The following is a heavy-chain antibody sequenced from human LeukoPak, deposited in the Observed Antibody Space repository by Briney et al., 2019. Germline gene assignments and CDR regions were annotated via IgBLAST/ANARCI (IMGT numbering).Heavy chain of an antibody. D-gene: IGHD5-12*01. J-gene: IGHJ4*02. V-gene: IGHV1-2*02. Sequence: ASVKVSCKASGYTFTGYYMHWVRQAPGQGLEWMGWINPNSGDTNYAQKFQGRVTMTRDTSIRTAYLELSGLRSDNTAVYYCAKNPYEYYFDYWGQGTLVTVSS. CDR2: INPNSGDT. CDR1: GYTFTGYY. CDR3: AKNPYEYYFDY.